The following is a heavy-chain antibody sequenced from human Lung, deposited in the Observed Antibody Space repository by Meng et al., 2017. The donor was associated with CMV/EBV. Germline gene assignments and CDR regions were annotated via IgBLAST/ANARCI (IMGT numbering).Heavy chain of an antibody. CDR2: IYYTGDT. CDR1: GASISNQY. V-gene: IGHV4-59*11. J-gene: IGHJ6*02. D-gene: IGHD6-19*01. CDR3: ARTDLKDLGDRSGWFPDYYDHGMDG. Sequence: SXTXSLXCSVSGASISNQYWSWIRQPPGKGREWIVIIYYTGDTNYSPSLKSRVTMSVDTSRKKFSLSLRSVAPADTAVYYCARTDLKDLGDRSGWFPDYYDHGMDGWGQGXTVTVSS.